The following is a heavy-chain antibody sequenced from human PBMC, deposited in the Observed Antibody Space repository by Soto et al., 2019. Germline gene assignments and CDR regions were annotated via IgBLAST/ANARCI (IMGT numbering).Heavy chain of an antibody. CDR3: AKVRGSGGSKAHYYYGMDV. CDR2: ISGSGGDT. J-gene: IGHJ6*02. Sequence: GGSLRLSCAASGFTFSSHGTSWVRQAPGKGLEWVSAISGSGGDTYYADSVKGRFTISRDNSKNTLYLQMNILGAEDTAVYYCAKVRGSGGSKAHYYYGMDVWGQGPTVTVSS. CDR1: GFTFSSHG. D-gene: IGHD3-10*01. V-gene: IGHV3-23*01.